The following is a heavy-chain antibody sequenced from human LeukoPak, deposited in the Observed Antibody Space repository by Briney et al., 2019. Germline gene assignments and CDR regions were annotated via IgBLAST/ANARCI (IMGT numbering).Heavy chain of an antibody. J-gene: IGHJ5*02. CDR3: ARDSVAVRPGWFDP. D-gene: IGHD6-6*01. CDR1: GYTFTTYG. Sequence: GASVKVSCEPSGYTFTTYGISWVRQAPGQGLEWLGWISAYNGDTTYAQKFQGRVTMTTETSTRTAYMELRSLRSDDTAVYYCARDSVAVRPGWFDPWGQGTLVTVSS. V-gene: IGHV1-18*01. CDR2: ISAYNGDT.